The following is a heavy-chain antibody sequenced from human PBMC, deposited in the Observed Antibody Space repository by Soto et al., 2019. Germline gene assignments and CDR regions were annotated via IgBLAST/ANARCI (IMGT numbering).Heavy chain of an antibody. V-gene: IGHV4-4*02. CDR3: ARAVVGASLYNY. D-gene: IGHD1-26*01. J-gene: IGHJ4*01. CDR2: IYHSGST. CDR1: GGSISSSNW. Sequence: SETLPLTCAVSGGSISSSNWWSWVRQPPGKGLEWIGEIYHSGSTNYNPPLKSRGTISLDKSQNQFSLRLSSVTTADPAVYHCARAVVGASLYNYCGHRTLVTVSS.